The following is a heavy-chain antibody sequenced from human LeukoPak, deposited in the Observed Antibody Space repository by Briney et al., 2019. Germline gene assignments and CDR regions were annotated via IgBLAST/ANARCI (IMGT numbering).Heavy chain of an antibody. J-gene: IGHJ2*01. CDR2: INPNSGGT. CDR1: GYTFIDYY. Sequence: ASVKVSCKASGYTFIDYYIHWLRQAPGEGLEWMGWINPNSGGTNYAQKFQGSVTMTRDTSISTVYMELTRLNSDDTAVYYCAKNMGYGDYWYFDLWGRGTLVTVSS. V-gene: IGHV1-2*02. CDR3: AKNMGYGDYWYFDL. D-gene: IGHD4-17*01.